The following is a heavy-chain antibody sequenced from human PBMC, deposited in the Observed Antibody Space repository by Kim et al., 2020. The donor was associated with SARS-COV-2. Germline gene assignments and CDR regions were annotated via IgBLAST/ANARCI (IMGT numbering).Heavy chain of an antibody. V-gene: IGHV1-69*04. CDR1: GGTFSSYA. J-gene: IGHJ4*02. D-gene: IGHD5-12*01. Sequence: SVKVSCKASGGTFSSYAISWVRQAPGQGLEWMGRIIPILGIANYAQKFQGRVTITADKSTSTAYMELSSLRSEDTAVYYCASGRWLQPIDYWGQGTLVTVSS. CDR2: IIPILGIA. CDR3: ASGRWLQPIDY.